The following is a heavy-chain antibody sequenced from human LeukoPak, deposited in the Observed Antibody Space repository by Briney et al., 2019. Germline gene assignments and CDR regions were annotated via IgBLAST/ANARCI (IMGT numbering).Heavy chain of an antibody. V-gene: IGHV3-74*01. CDR1: GFTFSSYW. CDR2: INSDGSST. J-gene: IGHJ6*02. D-gene: IGHD5-18*01. CDR3: ARHYDTYGYGMDV. Sequence: GGSLRPSCAASGFTFSSYWMHWVRQAPGKGLVWVSRINSDGSSTTYADSVKGRFTISRDNAKNTLYLQMNSLRAEDTAVYYCARHYDTYGYGMDVWGQGTTVTVSS.